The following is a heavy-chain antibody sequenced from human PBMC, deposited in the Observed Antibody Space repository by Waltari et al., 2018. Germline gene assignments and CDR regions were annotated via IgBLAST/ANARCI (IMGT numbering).Heavy chain of an antibody. CDR2: IHHSGRT. CDR1: GYSISRDHY. D-gene: IGHD1-1*01. Sequence: QVQLQESGPGLVKPSETLSLPCVVSGYSISRDHYWGWIRQPPGKGLEWIGNIHHSGRTYYNPSLKSRVTISVDTSKDQISLKLSSVTAADTAVYYCAGSGLIISTWDYWGQGTLVTVSS. J-gene: IGHJ4*02. V-gene: IGHV4-38-2*01. CDR3: AGSGLIISTWDY.